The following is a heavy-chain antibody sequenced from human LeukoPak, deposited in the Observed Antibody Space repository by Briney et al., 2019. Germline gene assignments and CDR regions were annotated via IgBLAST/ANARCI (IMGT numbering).Heavy chain of an antibody. CDR1: GFTFSSYW. CDR2: IKKTGSET. Sequence: GGSLRLSCAASGFTFSSYWMNWARQAPGKGLEWVAYIKKTGSETYYVDSVKGRFTITRDNTRNSLFLQMYSLRAEDTAVYFCAREDGYCSGGNCYSYFDSWGQGTLVTVSS. CDR3: AREDGYCSGGNCYSYFDS. V-gene: IGHV3-7*01. D-gene: IGHD2-15*01. J-gene: IGHJ4*02.